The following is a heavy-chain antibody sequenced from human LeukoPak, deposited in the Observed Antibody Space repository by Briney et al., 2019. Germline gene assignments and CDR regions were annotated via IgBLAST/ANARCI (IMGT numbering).Heavy chain of an antibody. CDR1: GFTFSDYY. V-gene: IGHV3-11*04. J-gene: IGHJ4*02. Sequence: GGSLRLSCAASGFTFSDYYMSWIRQAPGKGLEGGSYISSSGSTIYYADSVRGRFTISRDNAKNSLYLQMNSLRAEDTAVYYCARAGSGGYCSSTSCLDYWGQGTLVTVSS. CDR3: ARAGSGGYCSSTSCLDY. CDR2: ISSSGSTI. D-gene: IGHD2-2*01.